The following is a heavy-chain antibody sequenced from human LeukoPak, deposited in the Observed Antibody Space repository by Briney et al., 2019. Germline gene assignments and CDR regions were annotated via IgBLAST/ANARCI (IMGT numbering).Heavy chain of an antibody. CDR1: GFTFSTYG. V-gene: IGHV3-7*01. CDR2: IKQDGSEK. CDR3: ARAMDV. J-gene: IGHJ6*02. Sequence: GRSLRLSCAASGFTFSTYGTHWVRQAPGKGLEWVANIKQDGSEKYYVDSVKGRFTISRDNAKNSLYLQMNSLRAEDTAVYYCARAMDVWGQGTTVTVSS.